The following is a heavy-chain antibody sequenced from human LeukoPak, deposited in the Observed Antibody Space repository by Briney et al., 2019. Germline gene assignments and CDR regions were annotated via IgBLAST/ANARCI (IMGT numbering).Heavy chain of an antibody. J-gene: IGHJ4*02. CDR3: AKLRGWNYFDY. V-gene: IGHV3-23*01. CDR2: ISGSGGST. Sequence: AGGSLRLSCAASGFTFSSYAVSWVRQAPGKGLEWVSGISGSGGSTYYADSVKGRFTISRDNSKNTLYLQMNSLRAEDTAVYYCAKLRGWNYFDYWGQGTLVTVSS. D-gene: IGHD6-19*01. CDR1: GFTFSSYA.